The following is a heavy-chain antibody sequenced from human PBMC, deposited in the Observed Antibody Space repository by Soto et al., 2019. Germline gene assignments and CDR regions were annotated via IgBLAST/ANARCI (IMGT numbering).Heavy chain of an antibody. CDR1: GFTFSSYS. J-gene: IGHJ4*02. D-gene: IGHD3-22*01. Sequence: GGSLRLSCAASGFTFSSYSMNWVRQAPGKGLEWVSSISSSSSYIYYADSVKGRFTISRDNAKNSLYLQMNSLRAEDTAVYYCARDAHYYDSSGYDYWGQGTLVTVSS. CDR3: ARDAHYYDSSGYDY. V-gene: IGHV3-21*01. CDR2: ISSSSSYI.